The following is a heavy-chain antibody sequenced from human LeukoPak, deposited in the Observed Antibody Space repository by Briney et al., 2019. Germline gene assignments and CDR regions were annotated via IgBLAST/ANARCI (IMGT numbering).Heavy chain of an antibody. CDR1: GFTFSSYS. J-gene: IGHJ4*02. V-gene: IGHV3-21*01. CDR3: ARERSPPNYYDSSGPLDY. CDR2: ISSSSSYI. D-gene: IGHD3-22*01. Sequence: GGSLRLSCAASGFTFSSYSMNWFRQAPGKGLEWVSSISSSSSYIYYADSVKGRFTISRDNAKNSLYLQMNSLRAEDTAVYYCARERSPPNYYDSSGPLDYWGQGTLVTVSS.